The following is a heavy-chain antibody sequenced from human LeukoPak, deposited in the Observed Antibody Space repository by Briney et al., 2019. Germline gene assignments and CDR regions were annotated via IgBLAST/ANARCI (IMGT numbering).Heavy chain of an antibody. CDR1: GFTFGDYA. V-gene: IGHV3-49*04. CDR3: SRDQTPYY. J-gene: IGHJ4*02. Sequence: GGSLRLSCTASGFTFGDYAMTWVRQAPGQGLEWVGFIASKTYGGTAEYAASVKGRFTISRDDSKSIAYLQMNSLKTEDTAVYFCSRDQTPYYWGQGTLVTVSS. CDR2: IASKTYGGTA.